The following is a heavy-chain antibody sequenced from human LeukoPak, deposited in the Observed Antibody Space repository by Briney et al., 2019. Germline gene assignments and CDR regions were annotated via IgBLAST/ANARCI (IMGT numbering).Heavy chain of an antibody. Sequence: GGSLRLSCAASGFTFSSYWMNWVRQAPGKGLVWVSRIASDGSSTTYADSVKGRFSISRDNAKNTLYLQMNSLRTEDTAVYYCAALLWFGELSYYYYYGMDVWGQGTTVTVSS. J-gene: IGHJ6*02. V-gene: IGHV3-74*01. CDR3: AALLWFGELSYYYYYGMDV. CDR1: GFTFSSYW. D-gene: IGHD3-10*01. CDR2: IASDGSST.